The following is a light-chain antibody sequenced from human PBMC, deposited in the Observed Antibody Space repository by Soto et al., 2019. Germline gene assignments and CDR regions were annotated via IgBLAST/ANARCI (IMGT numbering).Light chain of an antibody. CDR1: QSVSSNY. CDR2: GAS. J-gene: IGKJ2*01. CDR3: QQYGSSPYT. V-gene: IGKV3-20*01. Sequence: EIVLTQSPGTLSLSTGERATLSCRASQSVSSNYLAWYQQKPGQAPRLLIFGASSRATGIPDRFSGSGSGTDFTLTISRLEPEDFAVYYCQQYGSSPYTCGQGAKIEIK.